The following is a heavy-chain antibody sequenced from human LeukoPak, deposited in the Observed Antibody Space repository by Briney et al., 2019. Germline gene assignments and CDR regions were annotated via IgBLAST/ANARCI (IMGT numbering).Heavy chain of an antibody. Sequence: ASVKVSCKASGYTFTDYYIYWVRQAPGQGLEWMGIINPSGGSTSYAQKFQGRVTMTRDTSTSTDYMELSSLRSEDTAVYYCARDSYGDYVFGDYWGQGTLVTVSS. CDR2: INPSGGST. CDR1: GYTFTDYY. J-gene: IGHJ4*02. V-gene: IGHV1-46*01. CDR3: ARDSYGDYVFGDY. D-gene: IGHD4-17*01.